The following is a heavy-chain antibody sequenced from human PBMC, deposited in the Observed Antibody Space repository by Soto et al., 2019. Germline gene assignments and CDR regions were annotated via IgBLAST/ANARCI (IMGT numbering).Heavy chain of an antibody. D-gene: IGHD2-21*01. CDR1: GGTISSYY. Sequence: SETLSLTCSVSGGTISSYYWSWIRQPPGKGLEWIGYIYSRGTTSYNPSLKSRATILVDTSKNQFSLRLTSVNATDTAVYYCATGSISRGLDVWGQGTTVTVSS. J-gene: IGHJ6*02. CDR2: IYSRGTT. CDR3: ATGSISRGLDV. V-gene: IGHV4-59*12.